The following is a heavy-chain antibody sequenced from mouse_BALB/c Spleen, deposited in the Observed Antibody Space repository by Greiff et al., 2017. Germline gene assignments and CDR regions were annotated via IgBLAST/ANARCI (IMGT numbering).Heavy chain of an antibody. CDR2: INPSTGYT. CDR1: GYTFTSYW. CDR3: ARYGNQYFDY. Sequence: QVQLQQSGAELAKPGASVKMSCKASGYTFTSYWMHWVKQRPGQGLEWIGYINPSTGYTEYNQKFKDKATLTADKSSSTAYMQLSSLTSEDSAVYYCARYGNQYFDYWGQGTTLTVSS. J-gene: IGHJ2*01. V-gene: IGHV1-7*01. D-gene: IGHD2-1*01.